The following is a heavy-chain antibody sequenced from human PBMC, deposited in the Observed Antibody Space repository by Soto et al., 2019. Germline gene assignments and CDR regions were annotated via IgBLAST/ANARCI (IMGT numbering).Heavy chain of an antibody. Sequence: SETLSLTCTVSGGSISSYYWSWIRQPPGKGLEWIGYIYYSGSTNYNPSLKSRVTISVDTSKNQFSLKLSSVTAADTAVYYCARVSADHYYYYGMDVWGQGTTVTV. CDR1: GGSISSYY. J-gene: IGHJ6*02. V-gene: IGHV4-59*01. CDR2: IYYSGST. CDR3: ARVSADHYYYYGMDV.